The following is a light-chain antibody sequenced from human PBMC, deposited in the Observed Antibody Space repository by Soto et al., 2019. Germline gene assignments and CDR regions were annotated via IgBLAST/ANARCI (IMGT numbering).Light chain of an antibody. V-gene: IGLV2-14*01. CDR1: SSDVGGYNY. J-gene: IGLJ1*01. Sequence: QSALTQPASVSGSPGQSITISCTGTSSDVGGYNYVSWYQQHPGKAPRLIIYEVTHRPSGVSSRFSGSKSANTASLTISGLQADDEADYYCSSYTSYDTPYMFGTGTQLTVL. CDR2: EVT. CDR3: SSYTSYDTPYM.